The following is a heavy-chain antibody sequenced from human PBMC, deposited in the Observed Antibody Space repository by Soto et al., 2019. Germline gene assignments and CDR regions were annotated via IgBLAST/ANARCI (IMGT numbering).Heavy chain of an antibody. CDR2: IYYSGST. CDR3: ARSETYYDILTGYYPVYYFDY. J-gene: IGHJ4*02. D-gene: IGHD3-9*01. Sequence: PSETLSLTCTVSGGSVSSGSYYWSWIRQPPGKGLEWIGYIYYSGSTNYNPSLKSRVTISVDTSKNQFSLKLSSVTAADTAVYYCARSETYYDILTGYYPVYYFDYWGQGTLVTVSS. V-gene: IGHV4-61*01. CDR1: GGSVSSGSYY.